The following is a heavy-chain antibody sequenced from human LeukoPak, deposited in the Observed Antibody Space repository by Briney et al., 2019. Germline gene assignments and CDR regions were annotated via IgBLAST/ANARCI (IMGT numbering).Heavy chain of an antibody. CDR3: ARGSQYYYDSSGYSPNTWGMDV. CDR2: IIPIFGTA. Sequence: ASVKVSCKASGGTFSSYAINWVRQAPGQGLEWMGGIIPIFGTANYAQKFQGRVTITTDESTSTAYMELSSLRSEDTAVYYCARGSQYYYDSSGYSPNTWGMDVWGKGPRSPSPQ. D-gene: IGHD3-22*01. V-gene: IGHV1-69*05. J-gene: IGHJ6*01. CDR1: GGTFSSYA.